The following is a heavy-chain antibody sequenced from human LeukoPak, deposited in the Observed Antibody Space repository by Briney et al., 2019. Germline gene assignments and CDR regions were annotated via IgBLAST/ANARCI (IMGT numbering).Heavy chain of an antibody. Sequence: GGSLRLSCAASGFTFSSYWMHWVRQAPGKGLVWVSLIVSDGSRTTYADSVKGRFTISRDNAKNTLYLEMNSLRAEDTAVYYCARDRGYNLDYWGQGNLVTVSS. J-gene: IGHJ4*02. CDR1: GFTFSSYW. V-gene: IGHV3-74*01. D-gene: IGHD1-14*01. CDR3: ARDRGYNLDY. CDR2: IVSDGSRT.